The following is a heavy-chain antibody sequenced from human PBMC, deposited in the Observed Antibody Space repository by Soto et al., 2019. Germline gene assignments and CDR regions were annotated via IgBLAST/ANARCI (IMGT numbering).Heavy chain of an antibody. CDR3: VRVPNWGNAFDI. J-gene: IGHJ3*02. V-gene: IGHV3-53*01. CDR1: GFTVSSNF. Sequence: GGSLRLSCVVSGFTVSSNFMNWVRQAPGKGLEWVSILYRGGTTYYADSVKGRFTISRDNSKNILYLQMNSLRAGDTAVYYCVRVPNWGNAFDIWGQGTMVTVSS. D-gene: IGHD3-16*01. CDR2: LYRGGTT.